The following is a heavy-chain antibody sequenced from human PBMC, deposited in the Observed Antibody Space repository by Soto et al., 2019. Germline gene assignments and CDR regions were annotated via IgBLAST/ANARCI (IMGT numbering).Heavy chain of an antibody. CDR3: ARDQSIAARRGYYYGMDV. CDR2: IIPIFGTA. Sequence: SVKVSCKASGGTFSSYAISWVRQAPGQGLEWMGGIIPIFGTANYAQKFQGRVTITADESTSTAYMELSSLRSEDTAVYYCARDQSIAARRGYYYGMDVWGQGTTVTVSS. V-gene: IGHV1-69*13. D-gene: IGHD6-6*01. J-gene: IGHJ6*02. CDR1: GGTFSSYA.